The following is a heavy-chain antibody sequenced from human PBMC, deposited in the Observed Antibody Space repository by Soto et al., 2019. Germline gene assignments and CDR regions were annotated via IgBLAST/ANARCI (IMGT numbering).Heavy chain of an antibody. V-gene: IGHV4-59*08. CDR3: ARHQWFGQLSFYDY. CDR2: IYYSGST. D-gene: IGHD3-10*01. CDR1: GGSISSYY. J-gene: IGHJ4*02. Sequence: PSETLSLTCTVSGGSISSYYWSWIRQPPGKGLEWIGYIYYSGSTKYNPSLKSRVTISVDTSKNQFSLKLSSVTAADTAVYYCARHQWFGQLSFYDYWGQGTLVIVYS.